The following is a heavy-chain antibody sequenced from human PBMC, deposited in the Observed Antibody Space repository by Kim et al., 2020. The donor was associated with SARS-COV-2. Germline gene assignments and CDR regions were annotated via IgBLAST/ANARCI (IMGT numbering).Heavy chain of an antibody. CDR2: P. V-gene: IGHV7-4-1*02. D-gene: IGHD2-21*02. CDR3: ARDSVVVTFEY. J-gene: IGHJ4*02. Sequence: PTYAQGFTGRFVFSLDTSVSTAYLQISSLKAEDTAVYYCARDSVVVTFEYWGQGTLVTVSS.